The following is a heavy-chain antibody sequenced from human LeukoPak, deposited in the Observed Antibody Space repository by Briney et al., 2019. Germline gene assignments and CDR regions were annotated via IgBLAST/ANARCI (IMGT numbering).Heavy chain of an antibody. V-gene: IGHV3-33*01. D-gene: IGHD2-21*02. J-gene: IGHJ3*02. CDR3: ARGDEAYCGGDCPSGAFDI. CDR2: IWYDGSNK. CDR1: GFTFSSYG. Sequence: GGSLRLSCAASGFTFSSYGMHWVRQAPGKGLEWVAVIWYDGSNKYYADSVKGRFTISRDNSKNTLYLQMNSLRAEDTAVYYCARGDEAYCGGDCPSGAFDIWGQGTMVTVSS.